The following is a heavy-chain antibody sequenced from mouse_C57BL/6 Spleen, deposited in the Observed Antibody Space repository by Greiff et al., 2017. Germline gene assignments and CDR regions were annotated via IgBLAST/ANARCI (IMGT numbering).Heavy chain of an antibody. J-gene: IGHJ1*03. CDR2: ISYDGSN. CDR3: ARRPIYYGPSYWYFDV. V-gene: IGHV3-6*01. Sequence: EVKLMESGPGLVKPSQSLSLTCSVTGYSITSGYYWNWIRQFPGNKLEWMGYISYDGSNNYNPSLKNRISITRDTSKNQFFLKLNSVTTEDTATYYCARRPIYYGPSYWYFDVWGTGTTVTVSS. CDR1: GYSITSGYY. D-gene: IGHD2-1*01.